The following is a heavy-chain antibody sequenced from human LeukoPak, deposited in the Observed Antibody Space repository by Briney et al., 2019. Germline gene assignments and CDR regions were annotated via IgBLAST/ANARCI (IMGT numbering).Heavy chain of an antibody. J-gene: IGHJ4*02. D-gene: IGHD3-3*01. V-gene: IGHV3-23*01. CDR3: ARFDTIFGHFDY. CDR1: GFTLSSYA. CDR2: ISDSGNT. Sequence: GGSLRLSCAASGFTLSSYAMSWVRQAPGKGLEWVSAISDSGNTYHADSVKGRFTISRDSSKNTLFLQMNRLRAEDTAVYYCARFDTIFGHFDYWGQGTLVTVSS.